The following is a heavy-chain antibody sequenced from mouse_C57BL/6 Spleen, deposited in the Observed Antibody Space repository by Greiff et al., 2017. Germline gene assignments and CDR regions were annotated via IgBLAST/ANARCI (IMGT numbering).Heavy chain of an antibody. J-gene: IGHJ3*01. V-gene: IGHV1-82*01. Sequence: VQLQESGPELVKPGASVKISCKASGYAFSSSWMNWVKQRPGKGLEWIGRIYPGDGDTNYNGKFKGKATLTADKSSSTAYMQLSSLTSEDSAVYFCARAEIITPLAYGGQGTLVTVSA. CDR2: IYPGDGDT. CDR3: ARAEIITPLAY. CDR1: GYAFSSSW.